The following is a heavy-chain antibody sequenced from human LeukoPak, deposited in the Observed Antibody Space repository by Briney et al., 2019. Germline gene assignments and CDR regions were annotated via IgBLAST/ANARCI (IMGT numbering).Heavy chain of an antibody. CDR2: ISWNSGSI. V-gene: IGHV3-9*01. D-gene: IGHD3-10*01. CDR1: GFTFDDYA. J-gene: IGHJ1*01. CDR3: AKDGEYGSGSYPEYFQH. Sequence: PGGSLRLSCAASGFTFDDYAMHWVRQAPGKGLEWVSGISWNSGSIGYADSVKGRFTISRDNAKNSLYLQMNSLRAEDTALYYCAKDGEYGSGSYPEYFQHWGQGTLVTVSS.